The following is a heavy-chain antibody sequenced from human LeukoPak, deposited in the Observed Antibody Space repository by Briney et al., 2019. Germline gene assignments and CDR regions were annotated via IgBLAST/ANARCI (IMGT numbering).Heavy chain of an antibody. CDR2: ISGSGGST. CDR3: AKGARRDYDSSGFPREVDY. J-gene: IGHJ4*02. CDR1: GFTFSTYG. Sequence: GGTLRLSCAASGFTFSTYGMSWVRQAPGKGLEWVSAISGSGGSTYYADSVKGRFTISRDNSKNTLYLQMNSLRAEDTAVYYCAKGARRDYDSSGFPREVDYWGQGTLVTVSS. D-gene: IGHD3-22*01. V-gene: IGHV3-23*01.